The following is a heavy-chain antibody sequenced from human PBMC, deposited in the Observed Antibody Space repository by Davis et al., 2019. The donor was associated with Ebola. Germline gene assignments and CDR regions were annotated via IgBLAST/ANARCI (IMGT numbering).Heavy chain of an antibody. CDR3: ARAAGYSSGPGDY. Sequence: PGGSLRLSCAASGFTFSSYGMHWVRQAPGKGLEWVAVIWSDGSNKYYADSVKGRFTISRDNSKNTLYLQMNSLRAEDTAVYYCARAAGYSSGPGDYWGQGTLVTVSS. J-gene: IGHJ4*02. CDR2: IWSDGSNK. CDR1: GFTFSSYG. D-gene: IGHD6-19*01. V-gene: IGHV3-33*01.